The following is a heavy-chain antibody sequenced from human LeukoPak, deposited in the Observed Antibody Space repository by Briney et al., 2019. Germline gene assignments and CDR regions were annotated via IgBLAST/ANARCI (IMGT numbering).Heavy chain of an antibody. Sequence: SETLSLTCTVSGYSISSGYYWGWIRQPPGKGLEWIGNIYHSGSPYYNPSLKSRATISKDTPKNHFSLKLSSVTAADTAVYYCASKSAYDFRFDYWGQGALVTVSS. V-gene: IGHV4-38-2*02. CDR1: GYSISSGYY. CDR2: IYHSGSP. D-gene: IGHD5-12*01. CDR3: ASKSAYDFRFDY. J-gene: IGHJ4*02.